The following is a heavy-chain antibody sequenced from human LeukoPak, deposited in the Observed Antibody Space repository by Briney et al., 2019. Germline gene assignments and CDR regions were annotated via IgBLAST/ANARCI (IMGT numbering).Heavy chain of an antibody. Sequence: KPSETLSLTCAVYGGSFSGYFWSWIRQPPGKGLEWIGEINHSGSTNYNPSLKSRVTVSVDTSKNQFSLNLSSVTAADTAVYYCARAPWPRQLVHYYLDVWAKGTTVTVSS. V-gene: IGHV4-34*01. D-gene: IGHD6-6*01. CDR1: GGSFSGYF. J-gene: IGHJ6*03. CDR3: ARAPWPRQLVHYYLDV. CDR2: INHSGST.